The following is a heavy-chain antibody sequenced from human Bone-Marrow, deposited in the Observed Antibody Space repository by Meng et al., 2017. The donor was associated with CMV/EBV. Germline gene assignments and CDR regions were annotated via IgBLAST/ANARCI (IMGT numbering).Heavy chain of an antibody. V-gene: IGHV3-53*01. Sequence: GGSLRLSCAASGFTVSSNYMSWVRQAPGKGLEWVSVIYSGGSTYYADSVKGRFTISRLNFKNTLYLQMNSLRAEYTAVYYCASSGFGHYDILTGYFNYWGQGTLVTVSS. J-gene: IGHJ4*01. CDR1: GFTVSSNY. D-gene: IGHD3-9*01. CDR3: ASSGFGHYDILTGYFNY. CDR2: IYSGGST.